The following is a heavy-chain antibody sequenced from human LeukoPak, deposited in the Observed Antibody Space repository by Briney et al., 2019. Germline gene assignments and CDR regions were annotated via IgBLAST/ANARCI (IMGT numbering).Heavy chain of an antibody. Sequence: ASVKVSCKASGYTFTSYDINWVRQATGQGLEWMGWINPNSGGTNYAQKFQGRVTMTRDTSISTAYMELSRLRSDDTAVYYCARVGTPFSGSYYLLDYWGQGTLVTVSS. CDR2: INPNSGGT. V-gene: IGHV1-2*02. CDR3: ARVGTPFSGSYYLLDY. CDR1: GYTFTSYD. J-gene: IGHJ4*02. D-gene: IGHD1-26*01.